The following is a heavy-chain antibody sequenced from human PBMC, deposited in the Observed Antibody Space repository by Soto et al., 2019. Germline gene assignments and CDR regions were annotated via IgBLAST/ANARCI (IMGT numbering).Heavy chain of an antibody. D-gene: IGHD3-16*01. V-gene: IGHV1-69*13. J-gene: IGHJ4*02. CDR2: IIPIFGTA. CDR3: AREHIPGGYFDY. CDR1: GGTFSSYA. Sequence: SVKVSCKASGGTFSSYAISWVRQAPGQGLEWMGGIIPIFGTANYAQKFQGRVTITADESTSTAYMELSSLRSGDTAVYYCAREHIPGGYFDYWGQGTLVTVSS.